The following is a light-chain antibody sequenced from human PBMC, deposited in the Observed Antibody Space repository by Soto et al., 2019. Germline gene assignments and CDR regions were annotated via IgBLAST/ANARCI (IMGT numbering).Light chain of an antibody. V-gene: IGKV4-1*01. Sequence: DIVMTQSPDSVAVSLGERATINCKPSRSVLYSPNNKNYLAWYQQKPGRPPKLLIYWASTRESGVPDRFSGCGSGTDFTLAISSLQAEDVAVSYCQEYLNAPQTFGQGTKVEIK. CDR3: QEYLNAPQT. CDR2: WAS. CDR1: RSVLYSPNNKNY. J-gene: IGKJ1*01.